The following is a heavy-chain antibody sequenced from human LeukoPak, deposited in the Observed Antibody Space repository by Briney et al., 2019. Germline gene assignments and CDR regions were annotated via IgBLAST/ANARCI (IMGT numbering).Heavy chain of an antibody. CDR3: ARDRGSCSGGSCYYFDY. D-gene: IGHD2-15*01. V-gene: IGHV3-30*04. Sequence: GRSLRLSCATSGFTFNSYAVHWVRQAPGKGLEWVAVISYDGRNKYFADSVKGRFTISRDNSKNTLYLQMNSLRAEDTAVYHCARDRGSCSGGSCYYFDYWGQGTPVTVSS. J-gene: IGHJ4*02. CDR2: ISYDGRNK. CDR1: GFTFNSYA.